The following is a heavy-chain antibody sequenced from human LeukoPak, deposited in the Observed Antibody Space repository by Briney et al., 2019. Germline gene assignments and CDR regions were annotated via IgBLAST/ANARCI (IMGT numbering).Heavy chain of an antibody. CDR3: ASARLGSGLEGAFDV. Sequence: PSETLSLTCTVSGGSISNYHWSWIRQPPGKGLEWIGYIYYSGSTNYNPSLKSRVTISIDASKNQFSLWLSSVTAADTAVYHCASARLGSGLEGAFDVWGQGTMVTVSS. CDR1: GGSISNYH. J-gene: IGHJ3*01. V-gene: IGHV4-59*01. CDR2: IYYSGST. D-gene: IGHD6-25*01.